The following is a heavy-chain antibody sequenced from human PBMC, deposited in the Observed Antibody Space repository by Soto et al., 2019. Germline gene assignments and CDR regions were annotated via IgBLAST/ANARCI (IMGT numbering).Heavy chain of an antibody. J-gene: IGHJ4*02. CDR1: GCTFRSYG. D-gene: IGHD3-10*01. CDR3: AKGQRITMDRGIIGAKHYFDY. V-gene: IGHV3-23*01. Sequence: VGSLRLSCAASGCTFRSYGMSWVRQAPGKGLEWVSAISGSGGSTYYADSVKGRFTISRDNSKNTLYLQMNSLRAEDTAVYYCAKGQRITMDRGIIGAKHYFDYWGQGTLVTVSS. CDR2: ISGSGGST.